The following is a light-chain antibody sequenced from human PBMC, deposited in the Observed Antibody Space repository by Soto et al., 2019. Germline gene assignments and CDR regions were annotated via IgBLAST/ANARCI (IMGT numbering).Light chain of an antibody. J-gene: IGLJ1*01. V-gene: IGLV3-21*02. CDR2: DDS. Sequence: SYELTQPPSVSVAPGQTARITCGGTNIGSKSVHWYQQKPGQAPVLVVYDDSDRPSGIPERFSGSNTGNTATLTISRVEAGDEADYYCHVWDSSSDHPYVFGTGTKLTVL. CDR1: NIGSKS. CDR3: HVWDSSSDHPYV.